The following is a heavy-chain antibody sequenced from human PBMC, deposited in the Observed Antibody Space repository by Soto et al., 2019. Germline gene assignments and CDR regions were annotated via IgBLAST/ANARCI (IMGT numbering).Heavy chain of an antibody. CDR3: ASALVPAADGELWYGEHFDY. CDR2: IIPIFGTA. V-gene: IGHV1-69*12. J-gene: IGHJ4*02. Sequence: QVQLVQSGAEVKKPGSSVKVSCKASGGTFSSYAISWVRQAPGQGLEWMGGIIPIFGTANYAQKFQGRVTITADESTSTAYMELSSLRSEATAVYYCASALVPAADGELWYGEHFDYWGQGTLVTVSS. CDR1: GGTFSSYA. D-gene: IGHD2-2*01.